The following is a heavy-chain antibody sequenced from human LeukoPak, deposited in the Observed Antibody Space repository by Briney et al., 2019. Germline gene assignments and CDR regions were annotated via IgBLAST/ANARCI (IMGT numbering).Heavy chain of an antibody. J-gene: IGHJ4*02. Sequence: GGSLRLSCAASGFTFSSYAMSWVRQAPGKGLEWVSTISGSGGSTYYADSVKGRFTISRDNSKNTLYLQMNSLRAEDTAVYYCAKGYASGSYSTFDYWGQGTLATVSS. CDR3: AKGYASGSYSTFDY. CDR2: ISGSGGST. V-gene: IGHV3-23*01. D-gene: IGHD3-10*01. CDR1: GFTFSSYA.